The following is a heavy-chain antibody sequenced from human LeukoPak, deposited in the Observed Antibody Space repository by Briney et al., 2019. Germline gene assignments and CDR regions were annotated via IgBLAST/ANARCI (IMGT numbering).Heavy chain of an antibody. CDR1: GYSISSGYY. V-gene: IGHV4-38-2*01. CDR3: ARHRVGSGDTYYDFWSGYSGFDP. CDR2: IYHSGST. J-gene: IGHJ5*02. D-gene: IGHD3-3*01. Sequence: SETLSLTCAVSGYSISSGYYWGWIRQPPGKGLEWIGSIYHSGSTYYNPSLKSRVTISVDTSKNQFSLKLSSVTAADTAVYYCARHRVGSGDTYYDFWSGYSGFDPWGQGTLVTVSS.